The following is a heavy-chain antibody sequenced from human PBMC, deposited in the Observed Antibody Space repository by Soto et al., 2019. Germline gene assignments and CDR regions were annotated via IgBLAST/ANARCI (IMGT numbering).Heavy chain of an antibody. CDR3: ARDRRCSGGSCFDY. CDR2: ISSSSSYI. J-gene: IGHJ4*02. V-gene: IGHV3-21*01. D-gene: IGHD2-15*01. Sequence: GGSLRLSCAASGFTFSSYSMNWVRQAPGKGLEWVSSISSSSSYIYYADSVKGRFTISRDNAKNSLYPQMNSLRAEDTAVYYCARDRRCSGGSCFDYWGQGTLVTVSS. CDR1: GFTFSSYS.